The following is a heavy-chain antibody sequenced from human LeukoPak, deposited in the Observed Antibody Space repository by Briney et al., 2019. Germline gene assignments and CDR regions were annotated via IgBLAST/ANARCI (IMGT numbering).Heavy chain of an antibody. Sequence: ASVKVSCKAFGYTFSSHAMNWVRQAPGQGLELMGWINTNTGTPTYAQGFAGRFVFSLDTSVTTAYLQITGLKAEDTAVYYCARDLVSAGFDIWGQGTMVTVSS. CDR3: ARDLVSAGFDI. D-gene: IGHD6-6*01. J-gene: IGHJ3*02. CDR2: INTNTGTP. V-gene: IGHV7-4-1*02. CDR1: GYTFSSHA.